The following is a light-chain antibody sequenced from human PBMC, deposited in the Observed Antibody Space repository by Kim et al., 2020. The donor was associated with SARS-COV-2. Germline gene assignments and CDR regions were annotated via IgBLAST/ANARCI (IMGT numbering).Light chain of an antibody. CDR3: QQHSNWPPMYT. V-gene: IGKV3-11*01. CDR1: QSVGSY. J-gene: IGKJ2*01. CDR2: DAS. Sequence: EIVLTQSPATLSLSPGEMATLSCRASQSVGSYLAWYQQKPGQTPRLLIYDASTGATGIPARFSGSGSGTDFTLTISSLEPEDFAVYYCQQHSNWPPMYTFGQGTKLEI.